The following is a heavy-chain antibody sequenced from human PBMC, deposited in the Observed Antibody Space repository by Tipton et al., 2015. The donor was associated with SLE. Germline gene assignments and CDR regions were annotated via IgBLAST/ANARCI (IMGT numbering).Heavy chain of an antibody. D-gene: IGHD1-26*01. CDR2: IYTSGST. J-gene: IGHJ5*02. CDR1: GGSISSGSYY. V-gene: IGHV4-61*02. CDR3: ARVWDLRWFDP. Sequence: LRLSCTVSGGSISSGSYYWSWIRQPAGKGLEWIGRIYTSGSTNYNPSLKSRVTMSVDMSKNQFSLRLTSVTAADTAVYYCARVWDLRWFDPWGQGTLVTVSS.